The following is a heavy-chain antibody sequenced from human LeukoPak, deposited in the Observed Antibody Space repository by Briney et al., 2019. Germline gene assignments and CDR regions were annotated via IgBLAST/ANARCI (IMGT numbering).Heavy chain of an antibody. Sequence: GGSLRLSCAASGFTFSSYEMNWVRQAPGKGLEWVSYISSSGSTIYYADSVKGRFTISRDNAKNSLYLQMNSLRAEDTAVYYCARVSGHYFDYWGQGTLVTVPS. D-gene: IGHD1-14*01. CDR1: GFTFSSYE. V-gene: IGHV3-48*03. CDR3: ARVSGHYFDY. CDR2: ISSSGSTI. J-gene: IGHJ4*02.